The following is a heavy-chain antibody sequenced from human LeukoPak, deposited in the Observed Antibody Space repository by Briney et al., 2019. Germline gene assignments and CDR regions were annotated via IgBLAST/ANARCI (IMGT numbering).Heavy chain of an antibody. V-gene: IGHV3-23*01. D-gene: IGHD6-19*01. CDR3: AKVGAVAGTSA. CDR1: GFTFSSYA. Sequence: GGSLRLSCAASGFTFSSYAMSWVRQAPGKGLEWVSVISGTGGDTNYADSVKGRFTISRDNSKNTLYLQMNSLRAEDTAVYYCAKVGAVAGTSAWGQGTLVTVSS. J-gene: IGHJ4*02. CDR2: ISGTGGDT.